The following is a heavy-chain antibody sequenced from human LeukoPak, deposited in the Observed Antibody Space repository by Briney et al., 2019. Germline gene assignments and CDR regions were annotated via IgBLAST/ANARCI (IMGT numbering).Heavy chain of an antibody. V-gene: IGHV1-69*06. J-gene: IGHJ5*02. Sequence: SVKVSCKASGGTFSSYAISWVRQAPGQGLEWMGGIIPIFGTANYAQKFQGRVTITADKYTSTAYMELSSLRCEDTAVYYCARDGRYYDSSGYYGSWGQGTLVTVSS. CDR1: GGTFSSYA. CDR3: ARDGRYYDSSGYYGS. D-gene: IGHD3-22*01. CDR2: IIPIFGTA.